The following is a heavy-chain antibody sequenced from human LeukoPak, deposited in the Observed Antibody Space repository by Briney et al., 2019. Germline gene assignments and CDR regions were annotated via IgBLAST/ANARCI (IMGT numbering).Heavy chain of an antibody. Sequence: SETLSLTCTVSGGSISSYYWSWIRQPPGQGLEWIGYISNSGSTNYNPSLKSRVTISVDTSKNQLSLKLSYVTAADTAVYHCVRLQPNTGEWAFDIWGQGTMVSVSS. J-gene: IGHJ3*02. V-gene: IGHV4-59*01. CDR2: ISNSGST. CDR3: VRLQPNTGEWAFDI. CDR1: GGSISSYY. D-gene: IGHD1-1*01.